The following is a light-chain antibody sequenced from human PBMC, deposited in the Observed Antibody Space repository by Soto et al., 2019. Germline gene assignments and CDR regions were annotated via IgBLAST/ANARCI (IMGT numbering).Light chain of an antibody. CDR3: ISYASINTYV. J-gene: IGLJ1*01. Sequence: QSVLTQPASVSGSPGQSLTISCTGNSRDVGGYDYVSWYQQHPGKAPKLMIYDVTNRPSGVSNRFSGSKSGNTASLTISGLQAEDEADYYCISYASINTYVFGTGTKVTVL. CDR2: DVT. V-gene: IGLV2-14*01. CDR1: SRDVGGYDY.